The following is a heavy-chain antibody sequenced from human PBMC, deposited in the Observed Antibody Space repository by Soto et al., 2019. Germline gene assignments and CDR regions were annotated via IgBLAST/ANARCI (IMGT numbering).Heavy chain of an antibody. Sequence: GGSLRLSCAASGFTFSNYWMHWVRQTPGKGLEWVSSISGSGGSTYYADSVKGRFTISRDNSKNKLYLQMNSLRAEDTAVYYCASRTSGWYFDYWGQGTLVTVSS. D-gene: IGHD6-19*01. J-gene: IGHJ4*02. CDR1: GFTFSNYW. CDR3: ASRTSGWYFDY. CDR2: ISGSGGST. V-gene: IGHV3-23*01.